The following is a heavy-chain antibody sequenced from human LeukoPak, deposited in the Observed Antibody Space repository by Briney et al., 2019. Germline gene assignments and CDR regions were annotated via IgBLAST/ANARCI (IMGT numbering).Heavy chain of an antibody. D-gene: IGHD2-8*01. CDR1: GASINSYF. V-gene: IGHV4-59*08. CDR2: IYDSGST. Sequence: KTSETLSLTCTVSGASINSYFWSWVRQPPGGGLEWIEYIYDSGSTYYNPSLKSRVTISVDTSNNHFSLRLSSVTAADTAVYYCARQMYLGGMDVWGQGTTVTVSS. J-gene: IGHJ6*02. CDR3: ARQMYLGGMDV.